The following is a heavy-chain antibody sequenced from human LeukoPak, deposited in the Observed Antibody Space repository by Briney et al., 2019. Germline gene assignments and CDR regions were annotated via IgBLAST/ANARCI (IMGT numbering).Heavy chain of an antibody. J-gene: IGHJ4*02. V-gene: IGHV3-21*01. CDR3: ARDRYDSSGYYYFDY. CDR1: GFTFSSYS. CDR2: ISSSSSYI. D-gene: IGHD3-22*01. Sequence: GPLRLSCAASGFTFSSYSMNWVRQAPGKGLEWVSSISSSSSYIYYADSVKGRFTISRDNAKNSLYPQMNSLRAEDTAVYYCARDRYDSSGYYYFDYWGQGTLVTVSS.